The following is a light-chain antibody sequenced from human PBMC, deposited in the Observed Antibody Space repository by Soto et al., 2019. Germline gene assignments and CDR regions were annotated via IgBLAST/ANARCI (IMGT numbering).Light chain of an antibody. V-gene: IGLV2-14*03. J-gene: IGLJ1*01. Sequence: QSVLTQPASVSGSPGQSITISCTGTSSDVGAYNFVSWHQQHPGKAPKLMIYNVYDRPSGISYRFSGSKSGNTASLTISGLQGEDEADYYCSAYTVSRTYVFGTGTKGTVL. CDR3: SAYTVSRTYV. CDR2: NVY. CDR1: SSDVGAYNF.